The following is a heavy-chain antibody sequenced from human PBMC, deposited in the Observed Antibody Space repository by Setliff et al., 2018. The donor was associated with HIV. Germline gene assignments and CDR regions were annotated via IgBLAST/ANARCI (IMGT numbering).Heavy chain of an antibody. D-gene: IGHD5-18*01. Sequence: SETLSLTCTVSGGSIRSHYWSWIREPPGKGLEWIRYIYYSGSTNYNPSLKSRVTISVDTSKNQFSLRLSSVTAADTAVYYCARVPRQLLKGAAAYFDYWGQGILVTVSS. CDR1: GGSIRSHY. J-gene: IGHJ4*02. CDR2: IYYSGST. CDR3: ARVPRQLLKGAAAYFDY. V-gene: IGHV4-59*11.